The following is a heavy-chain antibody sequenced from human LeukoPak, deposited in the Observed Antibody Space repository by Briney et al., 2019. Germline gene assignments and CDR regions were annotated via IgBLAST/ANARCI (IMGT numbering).Heavy chain of an antibody. CDR2: ISYDGSNK. V-gene: IGHV3-30*18. CDR3: AKAGPGSYSLDY. CDR1: GFTFSSYG. D-gene: IGHD1-26*01. Sequence: GGSLRLSCAASGFTFSSYGMHWVRQAPGKGLEWVAVISYDGSNKYYADSVKGRFTISRDNSKNTLYLQMNSLRAEDTAVYYCAKAGPGSYSLDYWGQGTLVTVSS. J-gene: IGHJ4*02.